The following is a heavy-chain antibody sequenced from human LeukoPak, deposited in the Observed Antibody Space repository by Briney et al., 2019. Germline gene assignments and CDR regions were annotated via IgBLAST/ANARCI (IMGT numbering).Heavy chain of an antibody. J-gene: IGHJ6*02. D-gene: IGHD5-24*01. Sequence: EASVKVPCKASGYTFTSYYMHWVRQAPGQGLEWMGIINPSGGSTSYAQKFQGRVTMTRDTSTSTVYMELSSLRSEDTAVYYCARDRPRRDGYNSPTGMDVWGQGTTVTVSS. V-gene: IGHV1-46*01. CDR2: INPSGGST. CDR1: GYTFTSYY. CDR3: ARDRPRRDGYNSPTGMDV.